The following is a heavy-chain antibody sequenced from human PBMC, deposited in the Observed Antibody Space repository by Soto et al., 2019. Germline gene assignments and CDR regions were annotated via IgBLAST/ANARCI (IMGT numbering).Heavy chain of an antibody. CDR2: ISGSGGST. J-gene: IGHJ5*02. V-gene: IGHV3-23*01. CDR3: AKVLLGATAP. D-gene: IGHD1-26*01. Sequence: EVQLLESGGGLVQPGGSLRLSCAASGFTFSSYAMSWVRQAPGKGLEWVSAISGSGGSTYYADSGKGRFTISRDNSENTLYLQMTSLRVEDTAVYVCAKVLLGATAPWGQGTLVTVSS. CDR1: GFTFSSYA.